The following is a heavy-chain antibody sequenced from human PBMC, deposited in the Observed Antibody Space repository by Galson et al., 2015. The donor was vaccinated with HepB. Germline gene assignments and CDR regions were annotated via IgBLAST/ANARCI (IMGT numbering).Heavy chain of an antibody. D-gene: IGHD2-2*02. CDR1: GGTFSSYA. CDR2: IIPIFGTA. J-gene: IGHJ6*02. CDR3: ARDLGYCSSTSCFTQNYYGMDV. V-gene: IGHV1-69*13. Sequence: SVKVSCKASGGTFSSYAISWVRQAPGQGLEWMGGIIPIFGTANYAQKFQGRVTITADESTSTAYMELSSLRSEDTAVYYCARDLGYCSSTSCFTQNYYGMDVWGQGTTVTVSS.